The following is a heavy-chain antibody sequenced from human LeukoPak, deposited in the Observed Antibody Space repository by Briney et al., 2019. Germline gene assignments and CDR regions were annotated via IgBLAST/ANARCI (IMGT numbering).Heavy chain of an antibody. Sequence: GGSLRLSCAASGFIFNSHSMNWVRQAPGKGLEWMAVISYNGINEYYADSVKGRFTISRDNSKSTLLLQMNSLRAEDTAVYYCAKVRWDNSGWYYLDSWGQGTLVTVSS. CDR1: GFIFNSHS. CDR3: AKVRWDNSGWYYLDS. D-gene: IGHD6-19*01. V-gene: IGHV3-30*18. J-gene: IGHJ4*02. CDR2: ISYNGINE.